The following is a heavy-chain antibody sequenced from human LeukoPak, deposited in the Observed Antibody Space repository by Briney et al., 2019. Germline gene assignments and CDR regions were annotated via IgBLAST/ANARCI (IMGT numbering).Heavy chain of an antibody. D-gene: IGHD1-1*01. J-gene: IGHJ4*02. CDR3: ARWSDNTTPRRVFDY. CDR2: ISSSGSYI. V-gene: IGHV3-21*01. Sequence: NPGGSLRLSCAASGFTFSSYSMNWVRQAPGKGLEWVSSISSSGSYIYYADSVKGRFTIPRDNAKNSLYLQMNSLRAEDTAVYYCARWSDNTTPRRVFDYWGQGTLVTVSS. CDR1: GFTFSSYS.